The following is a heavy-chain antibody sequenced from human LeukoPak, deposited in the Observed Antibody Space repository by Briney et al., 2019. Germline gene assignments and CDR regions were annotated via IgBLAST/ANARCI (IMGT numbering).Heavy chain of an antibody. CDR1: GGSISSSSYY. Sequence: PSETLSLTCTVSGGSISSSSYYWGWIRQPPGKGLEWIGSIYYSGSTYYNPSLKSRVTISVDTSKNQFSLKLSSVTAADTAVYYCARGRGIQLWPDYYYMDVWGKGTTVTVSS. CDR2: IYYSGST. D-gene: IGHD5-18*01. J-gene: IGHJ6*03. V-gene: IGHV4-39*07. CDR3: ARGRGIQLWPDYYYMDV.